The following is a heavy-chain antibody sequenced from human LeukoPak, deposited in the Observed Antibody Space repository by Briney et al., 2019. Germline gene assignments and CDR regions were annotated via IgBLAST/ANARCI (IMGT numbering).Heavy chain of an antibody. CDR1: GFTFSSYA. CDR3: AKLGGQEVYNYYVGV. Sequence: PGGSLRLSCEASGFTFSSYAMSWVRQAPGKGLEWVSGIIDSGDITYYANSVKGRFTISRDNSKSTLYLQMNSQRAEDTAVYYCAKLGGQEVYNYYVGVWGKGTTVAVSS. D-gene: IGHD3-16*01. CDR2: IIDSGDIT. V-gene: IGHV3-23*01. J-gene: IGHJ6*03.